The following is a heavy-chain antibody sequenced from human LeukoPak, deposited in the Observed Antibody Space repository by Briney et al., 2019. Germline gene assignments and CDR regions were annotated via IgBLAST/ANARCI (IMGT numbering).Heavy chain of an antibody. CDR3: AIVGATFWFDP. Sequence: PSETLSLTCAVYGGSFSGYYWSWIRQPPGKGLEWIGEINHSGSTNYNPSLKSRVTISVDTSNNQFSLKLTSVTAADTAVYYCAIVGATFWFDPWGQGTLVTVSS. D-gene: IGHD1-26*01. CDR1: GGSFSGYY. V-gene: IGHV4-34*01. J-gene: IGHJ5*02. CDR2: INHSGST.